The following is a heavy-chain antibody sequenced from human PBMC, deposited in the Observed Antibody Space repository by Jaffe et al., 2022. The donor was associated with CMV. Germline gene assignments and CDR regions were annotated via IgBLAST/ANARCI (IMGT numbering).Heavy chain of an antibody. CDR2: INHSGST. D-gene: IGHD3-10*01. Sequence: QVQLQQWGAGLLKPSETLSLTCAVYGGSFSGYYWSWIRQPPGKGLEWIGEINHSGSTNYNPSLKSRVTISVDTSKNQFSLKLSSVTAADTAVYYCARGSRTTHMVRGVIGRVNFDLWGRGTLVTVSS. J-gene: IGHJ2*01. V-gene: IGHV4-34*01. CDR1: GGSFSGYY. CDR3: ARGSRTTHMVRGVIGRVNFDL.